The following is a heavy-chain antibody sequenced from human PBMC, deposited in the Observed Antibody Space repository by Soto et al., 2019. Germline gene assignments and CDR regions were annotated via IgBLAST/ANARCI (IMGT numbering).Heavy chain of an antibody. CDR1: GFTFSSYG. CDR3: AKARGYYHQLFDY. J-gene: IGHJ4*02. Sequence: GGSLRLSCAASGFTFSSYGMHWVRQAPGKGLEWVAVISYDGSNKYYADSVKGRFTISRDNSKNTLYLQMNSLRAEDTAVYYCAKARGYYHQLFDYWGQGTLVTVSS. V-gene: IGHV3-30*18. CDR2: ISYDGSNK. D-gene: IGHD3-22*01.